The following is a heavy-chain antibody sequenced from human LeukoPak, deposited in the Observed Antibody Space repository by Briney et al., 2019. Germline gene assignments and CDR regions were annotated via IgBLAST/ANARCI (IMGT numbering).Heavy chain of an antibody. V-gene: IGHV4-34*01. CDR3: ARGFGGD. Sequence: SETLSLTCAVYGVSFSGYYWSWIRQPPGKGLEWIGEINHSGSTNYNPSLKSRVTISVDTSKNQFSLKLSSVTAADTAAYYCARGFGGDWGQGTLVTVSS. D-gene: IGHD2-21*01. CDR2: INHSGST. J-gene: IGHJ4*02. CDR1: GVSFSGYY.